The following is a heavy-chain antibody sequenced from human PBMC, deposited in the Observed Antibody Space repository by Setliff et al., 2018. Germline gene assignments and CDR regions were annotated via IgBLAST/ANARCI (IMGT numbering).Heavy chain of an antibody. CDR2: MNPNNGNT. CDR3: ARDSAYCGGDCPLPNAFDI. V-gene: IGHV1-8*02. D-gene: IGHD2-21*02. CDR1: GYTFINYE. J-gene: IGHJ3*02. Sequence: GASVKVSCKASGYTFINYEINWVRQATGQGLEWMGGMNPNNGNTGYAQKFQGRVTMTRNTSISTAYMELSSLRPEDTAVYYCARDSAYCGGDCPLPNAFDIWGQGTMVTVSS.